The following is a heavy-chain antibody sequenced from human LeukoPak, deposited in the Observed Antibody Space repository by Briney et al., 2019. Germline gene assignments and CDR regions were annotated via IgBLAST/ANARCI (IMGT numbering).Heavy chain of an antibody. Sequence: GGSLRLSCAASGFTFSSYAMHWVRQAPGKGLEYVSAISSNGGSTHYANSVKGRFTISRDNSKNTLYLQMGSLRAEDMAVYYCARGMDSSSSNAFDIWGQGTMVTVSS. D-gene: IGHD6-6*01. CDR2: ISSNGGST. CDR3: ARGMDSSSSNAFDI. CDR1: GFTFSSYA. J-gene: IGHJ3*02. V-gene: IGHV3-64*01.